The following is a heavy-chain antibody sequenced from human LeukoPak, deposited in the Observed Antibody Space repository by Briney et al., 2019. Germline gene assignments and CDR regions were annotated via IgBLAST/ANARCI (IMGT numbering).Heavy chain of an antibody. CDR3: ARLVGATYFDY. J-gene: IGHJ4*02. V-gene: IGHV4-31*03. CDR1: GGSISSGDYY. D-gene: IGHD1-26*01. CDR2: IYYSGRT. Sequence: PSETLSLTCTVSGGSISSGDYYWGWIRQLPGKGLEWIGYIYYSGRTYYNPSLKSRLTISVDTSKNQFSLKLSSVTAADTAVYYCARLVGATYFDYWGQGTLVTVSS.